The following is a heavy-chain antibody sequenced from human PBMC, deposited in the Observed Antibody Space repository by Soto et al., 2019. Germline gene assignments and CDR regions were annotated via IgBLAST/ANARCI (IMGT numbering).Heavy chain of an antibody. J-gene: IGHJ6*03. V-gene: IGHV4-59*01. CDR3: ARVTGDSGDGNYYYYYYMDV. CDR2: IYYSGST. Sequence: SETLSLICTVSGGSIRNFYWSWIRQPPGKGLEWIGHIYYSGSTNYNPSLKSRVTISGDTSKNQFSLKLSSVTAADTAVYYCARVTGDSGDGNYYYYYYMDVWGKGTTVTVSS. D-gene: IGHD4-17*01. CDR1: GGSIRNFY.